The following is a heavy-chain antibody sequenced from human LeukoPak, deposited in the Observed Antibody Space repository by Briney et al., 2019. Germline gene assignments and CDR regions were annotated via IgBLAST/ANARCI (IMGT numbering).Heavy chain of an antibody. CDR3: AREGSSWSLLGDYYYYYGMDV. CDR1: GFTFSSYS. J-gene: IGHJ6*04. D-gene: IGHD6-13*01. Sequence: GGSLRLSCAASGFTFSSYSMNWVRQAPGKGLEWVSSINSSSSYIYYADSVKGRFTISRDNAKNSLYLQMNSLRAEDTAVYYCAREGSSWSLLGDYYYYYGMDVWGKGTTVTVSS. V-gene: IGHV3-21*01. CDR2: INSSSSYI.